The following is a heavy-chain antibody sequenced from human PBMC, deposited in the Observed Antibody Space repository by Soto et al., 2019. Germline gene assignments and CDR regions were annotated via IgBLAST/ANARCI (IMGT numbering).Heavy chain of an antibody. D-gene: IGHD2-2*01. V-gene: IGHV5-51*01. CDR1: GFTFSSYS. Sequence: GESLKISCKASGFTFSSYSLGWVRHMPGKGLQWMGNIFSSDSSAKYSPSFVGQVTISVDRSINTAYLQWSSLKASDTAIYYCGTWRGSSWFDYWGPGTLVTVSS. CDR3: GTWRGSSWFDY. J-gene: IGHJ4*02. CDR2: IFSSDSSA.